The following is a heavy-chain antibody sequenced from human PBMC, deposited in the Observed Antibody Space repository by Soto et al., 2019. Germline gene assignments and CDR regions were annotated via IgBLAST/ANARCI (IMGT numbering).Heavy chain of an antibody. J-gene: IGHJ6*02. D-gene: IGHD3-16*01. CDR1: GLTFSSYA. CDR2: ISYDGSNK. Sequence: GGSLRLSCAASGLTFSSYAMHWVRQAPGKGLEWVAVISYDGSNKYYADSVKGRFTISRDNSKNTLYLQMNSLRAEDTAVYYCARDKSGAYDYYYYGMDVWGQGTTVTVSS. CDR3: ARDKSGAYDYYYYGMDV. V-gene: IGHV3-30-3*01.